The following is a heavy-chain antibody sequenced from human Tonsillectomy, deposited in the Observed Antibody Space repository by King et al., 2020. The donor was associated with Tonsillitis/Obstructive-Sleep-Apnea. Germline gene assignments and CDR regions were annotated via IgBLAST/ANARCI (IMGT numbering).Heavy chain of an antibody. V-gene: IGHV3-48*03. Sequence: VQLVESGGGLVQPGGSLRLSCAASGFTFSSYEMNWVRQAPGKGLEWVSYISSSGSTIYYADSVKGRFTISRDNAKNSLYLQMNSLRAEDTAVYYCARVGGGDNRPLYYYYYYGMDVWGQGTTVTVSS. D-gene: IGHD2-21*02. CDR3: ARVGGGDNRPLYYYYYYGMDV. CDR2: ISSSGSTI. CDR1: GFTFSSYE. J-gene: IGHJ6*02.